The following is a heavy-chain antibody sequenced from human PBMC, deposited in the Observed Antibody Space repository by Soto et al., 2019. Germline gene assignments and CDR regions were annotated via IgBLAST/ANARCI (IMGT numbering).Heavy chain of an antibody. J-gene: IGHJ4*02. V-gene: IGHV4-31*03. D-gene: IGHD3-10*01. Sequence: QVQLQESGPGLVKPSQTLSLTCTVSGGSISSGGYYWSWIRQLPGKGLEWIGYIYYTGSTYYNPSLTSRVTISVDTSKNQFSLKLSSVTAADTAVYYCARGPKYYGSGSTTFYYYFDYWGQGTLVTVSS. CDR1: GGSISSGGYY. CDR2: IYYTGST. CDR3: ARGPKYYGSGSTTFYYYFDY.